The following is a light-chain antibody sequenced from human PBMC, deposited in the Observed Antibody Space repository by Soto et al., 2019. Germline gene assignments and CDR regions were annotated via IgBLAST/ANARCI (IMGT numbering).Light chain of an antibody. J-gene: IGKJ1*01. V-gene: IGKV3-11*01. CDR1: QSIRNF. CDR3: QQRYNWPWT. CDR2: DAS. Sequence: EIVLTQSPGTLSLPPGERATLSCRASQSIRNFLAWYQQKPGQAPRLLIYDASNRATGIPPRFSGSGSGTDFTLAISGLEPEDLAVYYCQQRYNWPWTFGQGTKVEI.